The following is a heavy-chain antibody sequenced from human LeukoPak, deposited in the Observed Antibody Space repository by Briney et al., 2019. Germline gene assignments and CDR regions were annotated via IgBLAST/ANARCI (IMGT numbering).Heavy chain of an antibody. J-gene: IGHJ6*02. Sequence: GGSLRLSRAASGFTFNSYSMSWVRQAPGKGLEWVSSISSSSSYIYYTDSVKGRFTISRDNAKNSLYLQMNSLRAEDMAVYYCARDGGRYSYGYGMDVWGQGTTVTVSS. D-gene: IGHD5-18*01. V-gene: IGHV3-21*01. CDR1: GFTFNSYS. CDR2: ISSSSSYI. CDR3: ARDGGRYSYGYGMDV.